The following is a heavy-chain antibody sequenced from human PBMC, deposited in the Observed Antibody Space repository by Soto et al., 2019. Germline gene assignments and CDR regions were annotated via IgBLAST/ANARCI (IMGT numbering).Heavy chain of an antibody. V-gene: IGHV4-31*11. J-gene: IGHJ4*02. CDR2: ISYTGNT. CDR3: ARPNDYWNGYGPFDY. D-gene: IGHD3-3*01. CDR1: GRSISSVGYY. Sequence: SETLSLTCAVSGRSISSVGYYWSWVRQHPGKGLEWIGSISYTGNTYYNPSLENRLSISLDTSENRFYLRLSSVTAADTAIYYCARPNDYWNGYGPFDYWGQGSLVTVSS.